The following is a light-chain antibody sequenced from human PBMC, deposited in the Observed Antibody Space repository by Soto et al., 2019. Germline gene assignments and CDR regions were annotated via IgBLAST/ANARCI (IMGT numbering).Light chain of an antibody. CDR3: QQYDNYYT. Sequence: DIQMTQSPSSLSASVGDRVTITCRASQSISSYLNWYQQKPGKAPTLLIYDVSRLESGVPSRLSGSGSGTEFTLTINSLQPDDFATYYCQQYDNYYTFGQGTKVDIK. J-gene: IGKJ2*01. V-gene: IGKV1-5*01. CDR1: QSISSY. CDR2: DVS.